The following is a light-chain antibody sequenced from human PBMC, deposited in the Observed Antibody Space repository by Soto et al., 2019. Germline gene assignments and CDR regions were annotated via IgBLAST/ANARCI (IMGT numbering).Light chain of an antibody. V-gene: IGLV2-14*03. Sequence: QSALTQPVSVSGSPGQSITISCTGTSSDVGGYNYVSWYQQHPDIAPKLMIYDVTNRPSGVSNRFSGSKSGNTASLTTSGLQAEDEADYYCSSYASSSSLVFGTGTKVTVL. CDR2: DVT. CDR1: SSDVGGYNY. CDR3: SSYASSSSLV. J-gene: IGLJ1*01.